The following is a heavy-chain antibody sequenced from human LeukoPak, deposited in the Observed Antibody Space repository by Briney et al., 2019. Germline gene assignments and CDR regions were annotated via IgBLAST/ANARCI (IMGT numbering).Heavy chain of an antibody. V-gene: IGHV4-59*01. J-gene: IGHJ4*02. Sequence: NPSETLSLTCTVSGGSISSYYWSWIQQPPGKGLEWIGYTYYSGSTNYNPSLKSRVTISVDTSKNQFSLKLSSVTAADTAVYYCAIGGYGSAPDYWGQGTLVTVSS. D-gene: IGHD3-10*01. CDR3: AIGGYGSAPDY. CDR2: TYYSGST. CDR1: GGSISSYY.